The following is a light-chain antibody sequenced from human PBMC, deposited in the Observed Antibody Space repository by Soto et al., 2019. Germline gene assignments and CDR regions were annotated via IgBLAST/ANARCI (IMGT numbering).Light chain of an antibody. Sequence: EILLTQSPATLSLSPGERATLSCRASQSVSSYLAWYQQKPGQAPRLLIYDASNRATGIPARFSGSGSGTDFTLTISRLEPEDFAVYYCQRYGSSPRWTFGQGTKVDIK. CDR2: DAS. CDR3: QRYGSSPRWT. CDR1: QSVSSY. J-gene: IGKJ1*01. V-gene: IGKV3-11*01.